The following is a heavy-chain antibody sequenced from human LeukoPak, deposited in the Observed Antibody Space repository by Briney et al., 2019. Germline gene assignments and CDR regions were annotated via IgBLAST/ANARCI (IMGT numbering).Heavy chain of an antibody. J-gene: IGHJ4*02. V-gene: IGHV3-23*01. CDR2: IAGSGT. Sequence: GGSLRLSCAASGFIFSSYAMKWVRQAPGKGLEWVSTIAGSGTYYADSVKGRFTISRDNSKNTLYLQMNSLGAEDTAVYYCAKGLFMHDYWGQGTLVTVSS. D-gene: IGHD3-16*01. CDR3: AKGLFMHDY. CDR1: GFIFSSYA.